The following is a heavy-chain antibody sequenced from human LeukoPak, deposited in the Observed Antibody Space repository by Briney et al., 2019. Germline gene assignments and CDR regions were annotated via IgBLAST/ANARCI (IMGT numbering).Heavy chain of an antibody. CDR3: VLWFGEVFRFDY. Sequence: GGSERLSCAASGFTISNNYMNWVRQAPGKGLEWVSVIYSGGGTYYADSVKGRFTISRDNSKNTLYLQMNSLRPEDTAVYYCVLWFGEVFRFDYWGQG. J-gene: IGHJ4*02. CDR1: GFTISNNY. D-gene: IGHD3-10*01. V-gene: IGHV3-53*01. CDR2: IYSGGGT.